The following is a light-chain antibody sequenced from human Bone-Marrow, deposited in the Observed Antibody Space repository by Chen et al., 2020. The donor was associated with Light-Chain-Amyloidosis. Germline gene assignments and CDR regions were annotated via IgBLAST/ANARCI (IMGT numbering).Light chain of an antibody. V-gene: IGLV3-25*03. J-gene: IGLJ2*01. Sequence: SYELTQPPSVSVSPGQTARITCSGDDLPTKYAYWYQQKPGQAPGLVIHRDTERPSGISERFSGSSSGTTATLTISGVQAEDEADYHCQSADSSGTYEVIFGGGTKLIVL. CDR1: DLPTKY. CDR3: QSADSSGTYEVI. CDR2: RDT.